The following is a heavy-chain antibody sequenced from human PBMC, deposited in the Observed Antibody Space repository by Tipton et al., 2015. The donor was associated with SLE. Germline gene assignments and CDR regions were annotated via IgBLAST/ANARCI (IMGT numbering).Heavy chain of an antibody. CDR1: GGSFSGYY. CDR2: INHSGST. V-gene: IGHV4-34*01. J-gene: IGHJ3*01. Sequence: LRLSCAVYGGSFSGYYWSWIRQPPGKGLEWIGEINHSGSTTYNPSLKSRVTISVDTSKNQFSLKLRSVTAADTAVYYCASGILTGNAAFDVWGQGTMVSVSP. CDR3: ASGILTGNAAFDV. D-gene: IGHD3-9*01.